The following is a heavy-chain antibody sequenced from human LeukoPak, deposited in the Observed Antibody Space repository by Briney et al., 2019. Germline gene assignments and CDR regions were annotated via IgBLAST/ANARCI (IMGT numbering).Heavy chain of an antibody. V-gene: IGHV5-51*01. J-gene: IGHJ5*02. CDR3: ARHYCSGGSCYWFDP. Sequence: EESLKISCKGSGYSFTSYWIAWVRQMPGKGLEWMGILYSGDSDTRYSPSFQGQVTISADKSISTAYLQWSSLKASDTAMYYCARHYCSGGSCYWFDPWGQGTLVTVSS. D-gene: IGHD2-15*01. CDR2: LYSGDSDT. CDR1: GYSFTSYW.